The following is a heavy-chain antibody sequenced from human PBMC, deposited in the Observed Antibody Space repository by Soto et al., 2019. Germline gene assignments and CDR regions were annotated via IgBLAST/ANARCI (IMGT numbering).Heavy chain of an antibody. Sequence: ASVKVSCKASGYTFTSYAMHWVRQAPGQRLEWMGWINAGNGNTKYSQKFQGRVTITRDTSASTAYMELSSLKSEDTAVYYFARDGWRKSWFVPSSWFDPWGQGTLVTVS. CDR1: GYTFTSYA. CDR3: ARDGWRKSWFVPSSWFDP. D-gene: IGHD3-10*01. CDR2: INAGNGNT. V-gene: IGHV1-3*01. J-gene: IGHJ5*02.